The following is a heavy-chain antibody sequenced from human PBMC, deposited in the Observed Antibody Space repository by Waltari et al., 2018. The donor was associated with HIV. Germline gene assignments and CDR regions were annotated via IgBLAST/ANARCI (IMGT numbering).Heavy chain of an antibody. CDR3: ARAFRVWYSSGGQYSYYGMDV. CDR2: ISANNGNT. Sequence: QVQLVQSGAEVKKPGASVKVSCKASGYTFTSYGISWVRQAPGQGLEWMGWISANNGNTNYAQKLQGRVTMTTDTSTSTAYMELRSLRSDDTAVYYGARAFRVWYSSGGQYSYYGMDVWGQGTTVTVSS. D-gene: IGHD6-19*01. V-gene: IGHV1-18*01. CDR1: GYTFTSYG. J-gene: IGHJ6*02.